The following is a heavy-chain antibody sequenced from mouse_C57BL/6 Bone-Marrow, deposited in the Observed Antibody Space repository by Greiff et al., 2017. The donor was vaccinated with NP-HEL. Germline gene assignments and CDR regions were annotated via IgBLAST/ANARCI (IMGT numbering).Heavy chain of an antibody. V-gene: IGHV1-59*01. CDR1: GYTFTSYW. Sequence: QVQLKQPGAELVRPGTSVKLSCKASGYTFTSYWMHWVKQRPGQGLEWIGVIDPSDSYTNYNQKFKGKATLTVDTSSSTAYMQLSSLTSEDSAVYYCARPGGSSSAWFAYWGQGTLVTVSA. CDR3: ARPGGSSSAWFAY. D-gene: IGHD1-1*01. J-gene: IGHJ3*01. CDR2: IDPSDSYT.